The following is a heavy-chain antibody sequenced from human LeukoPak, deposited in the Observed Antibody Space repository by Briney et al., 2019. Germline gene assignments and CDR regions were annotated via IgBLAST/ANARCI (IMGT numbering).Heavy chain of an antibody. J-gene: IGHJ4*02. CDR1: GYTFTDYY. V-gene: IGHV1-2*04. CDR3: PREGSTGRPGGY. D-gene: IGHD1-26*01. CDR2: INPNSGGT. Sequence: ASVKVSCKASGYTFTDYYIHWVRQAPGQGLEWMGWINPNSGGTNYAQKFQGWVTMTRDTSINTAYMELNTLRSDDTAVYYCPREGSTGRPGGYWGQGTLVTVSS.